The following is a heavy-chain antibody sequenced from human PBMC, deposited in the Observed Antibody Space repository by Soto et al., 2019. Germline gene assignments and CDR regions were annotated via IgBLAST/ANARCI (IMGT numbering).Heavy chain of an antibody. V-gene: IGHV3-23*01. CDR2: ISGSGTAT. J-gene: IGHJ4*02. CDR3: TKDLGATWYWSDY. D-gene: IGHD2-8*02. CDR1: GFTFSSYA. Sequence: GGSLRLSCAASGFTFSSYAMSWVRQAPGKGLEWVSVISGSGTATHYADSVRGRFTISRDNSKNTLYLQMNSLTAEDTAVYYCTKDLGATWYWSDYWGQGALVTVSS.